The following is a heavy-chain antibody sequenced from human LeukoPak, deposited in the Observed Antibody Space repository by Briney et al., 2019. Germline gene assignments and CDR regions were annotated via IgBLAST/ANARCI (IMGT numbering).Heavy chain of an antibody. CDR3: SQGSGQYFDY. D-gene: IGHD2-15*01. Sequence: PGGSLRLSCAVSGLTLSNVWMNWIRQAPGQGLEWVGRIRSKTAGGTTDFAAPVKGRFSILRDDSKNTLYLQMNSLTSEDTGVYYCSQGSGQYFDYWGQGTLVTVSS. V-gene: IGHV3-15*07. CDR2: IRSKTAGGTT. J-gene: IGHJ4*02. CDR1: GLTLSNVW.